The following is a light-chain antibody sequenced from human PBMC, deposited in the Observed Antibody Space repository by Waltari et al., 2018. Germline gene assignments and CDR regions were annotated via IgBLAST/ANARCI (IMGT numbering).Light chain of an antibody. CDR1: SSDVGSYNY. Sequence: QSALTQPASVSGSPGQSLTLSCSGTSSDVGSYNYVSWYQQHPGTPPKLLIYDVTKRPSGVSGRFSGSKSGTTASLTISGLQPEDEADYFCSSYTPTSILVFGGGTKLTV. CDR2: DVT. CDR3: SSYTPTSILV. J-gene: IGLJ2*01. V-gene: IGLV2-14*03.